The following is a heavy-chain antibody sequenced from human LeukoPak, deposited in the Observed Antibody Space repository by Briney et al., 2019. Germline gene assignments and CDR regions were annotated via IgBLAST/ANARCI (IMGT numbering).Heavy chain of an antibody. V-gene: IGHV3-23*01. J-gene: IGHJ4*02. CDR2: VGGNGGST. Sequence: GGSLRLSCAASGFSFSSYAMSWVRQAPGKGLEWVSTVGGNGGSTYYADSVKGRFTISRDNPKNTLYLQMNTLRAEDTAVYYCAKGYSGSYRSYFDSWGQGSLVTVSS. CDR3: AKGYSGSYRSYFDS. CDR1: GFSFSSYA. D-gene: IGHD1-26*01.